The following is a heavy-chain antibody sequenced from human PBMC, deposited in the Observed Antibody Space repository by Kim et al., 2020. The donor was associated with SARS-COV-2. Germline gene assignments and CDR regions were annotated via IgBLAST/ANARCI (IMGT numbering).Heavy chain of an antibody. Sequence: DYAESVKSRITINPDTSKNQFSLHLDSVTPADTAVYYCARVRVVGGAIDYWGRGTLVTVSS. J-gene: IGHJ4*02. CDR3: ARVRVVGGAIDY. D-gene: IGHD3-3*01. V-gene: IGHV6-1*01.